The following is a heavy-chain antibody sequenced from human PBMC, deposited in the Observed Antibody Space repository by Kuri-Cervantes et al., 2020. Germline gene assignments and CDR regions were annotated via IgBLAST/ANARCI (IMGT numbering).Heavy chain of an antibody. CDR3: ARRKFNLLTGTNWLDL. D-gene: IGHD3-9*01. V-gene: IGHV4-39*01. CDR2: IYYSGNT. CDR1: GGSIRSSSRY. J-gene: IGHJ5*02. Sequence: SETLSLTCSVSGGSIRSSSRYWGWIRQPPGKGLEWIGTIYYSGNTYYNPSLQSRLTISVDTSKNQFSLKLSSVTAADTALYYCARRKFNLLTGTNWLDLWGQGTLVTVSS.